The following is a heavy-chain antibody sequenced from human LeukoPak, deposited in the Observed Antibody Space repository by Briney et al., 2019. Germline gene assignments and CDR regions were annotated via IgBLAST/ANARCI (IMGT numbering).Heavy chain of an antibody. D-gene: IGHD3-10*01. J-gene: IGHJ4*02. CDR3: ARASITMARGELVFYFDY. V-gene: IGHV3-21*01. CDR1: GFTFSSYS. Sequence: GGSLRLSCAASGFTFSSYSMNWVRQTPGKGLEWVSSITSSSSYIYYADSVKGRFTISRDNAKNSLYLQINSLRAEDTAVYYCARASITMARGELVFYFDYWGQGTLVTVSS. CDR2: ITSSSSYI.